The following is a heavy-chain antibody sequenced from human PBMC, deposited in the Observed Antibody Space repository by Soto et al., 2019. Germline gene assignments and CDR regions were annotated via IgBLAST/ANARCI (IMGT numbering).Heavy chain of an antibody. CDR2: ISSSSSYI. J-gene: IGHJ4*02. Sequence: EVQLVESGGGLVKPGGSLRLSCAASGFTFSSYSMNWVRQAPGKGLEWVSSISSSSSYIYYADSVKGRFTISRDNAKKSRYLQMKSLRAEDTAVYYCARVDYGDDYFGVVYDYWGQGTLVTVSS. D-gene: IGHD4-17*01. V-gene: IGHV3-21*01. CDR3: ARVDYGDDYFGVVYDY. CDR1: GFTFSSYS.